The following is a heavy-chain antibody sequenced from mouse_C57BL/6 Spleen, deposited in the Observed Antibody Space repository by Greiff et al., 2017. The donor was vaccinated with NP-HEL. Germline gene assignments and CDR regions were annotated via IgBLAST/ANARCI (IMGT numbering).Heavy chain of an antibody. Sequence: VQLQQSGTVLARPGASVKMSCKTSGYTFTSYWMHWVKQRPGQGLEWIGAIYPGNSDTSYNQKFKGKAKLTAVTTASTAYMEISSLTNEDSAVYYCTSPRGSGSYFDYWGQGTTLTVSS. V-gene: IGHV1-5*01. CDR2: IYPGNSDT. CDR1: GYTFTSYW. J-gene: IGHJ2*01. CDR3: TSPRGSGSYFDY. D-gene: IGHD3-2*02.